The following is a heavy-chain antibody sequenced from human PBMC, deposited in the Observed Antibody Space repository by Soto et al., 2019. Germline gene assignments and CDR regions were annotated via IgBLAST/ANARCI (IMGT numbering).Heavy chain of an antibody. Sequence: GGSLKLSCKGSGYSFTSYWIGWVRQMPGKGLEWMGIIYPGDSDSRYSPSFQGQVTISADKSISTAYLPWSSLKASDTAMYSSASFLSDYSDSSVCWSGPALNDAFDIWGQGTMVTVS. V-gene: IGHV5-51*01. CDR1: GYSFTSYW. J-gene: IGHJ3*02. CDR3: ASFLSDYSDSSVCWSGPALNDAFDI. D-gene: IGHD3-22*01. CDR2: IYPGDSDS.